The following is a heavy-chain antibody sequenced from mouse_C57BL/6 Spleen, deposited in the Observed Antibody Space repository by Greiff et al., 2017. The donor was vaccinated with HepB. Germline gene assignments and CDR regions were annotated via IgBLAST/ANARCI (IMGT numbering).Heavy chain of an antibody. CDR3: ARSAYYGSSYWYFDV. CDR2: IDPSDSYT. J-gene: IGHJ1*03. Sequence: QVQLKQPGAELVKPGASVKLSCKASGYTFTSYWMQWVKQRPGQGLEWIGEIDPSDSYTNYNQKFKGKATLTVDTSSSTAYMQLSSLTSEDSVVYYCARSAYYGSSYWYFDVWGTGTTVTVSS. D-gene: IGHD1-1*01. CDR1: GYTFTSYW. V-gene: IGHV1-50*01.